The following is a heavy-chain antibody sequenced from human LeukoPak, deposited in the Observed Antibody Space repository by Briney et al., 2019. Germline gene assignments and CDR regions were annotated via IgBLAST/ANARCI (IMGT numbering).Heavy chain of an antibody. CDR3: AKTTGSTWYYFDY. J-gene: IGHJ4*02. CDR1: GFTFSSYA. V-gene: IGHV3-23*01. CDR2: ITGSGGST. D-gene: IGHD4-17*01. Sequence: GGSLRLSCAASGFTFSSYAMSWVRQAPGKGLEWVSDITGSGGSTYYADSVKGRFTISRDNSKNTLYLQMNSLRAEDTAVYYCAKTTGSTWYYFDYWGQETLVTVSS.